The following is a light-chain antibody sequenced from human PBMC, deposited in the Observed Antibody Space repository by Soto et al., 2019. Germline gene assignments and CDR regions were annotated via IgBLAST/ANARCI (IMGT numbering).Light chain of an antibody. CDR2: DVS. Sequence: QSALTQPRSVSGSPGQSVTISCTGTSSDVGGYNHVSWYQQHPGKAPKYMIYDVSKRPSGVPDRFSGSKSGNTASLTISGLQAEDESDYYCSSYTSSSTYVFGTGTKLTVL. CDR3: SSYTSSSTYV. V-gene: IGLV2-11*01. CDR1: SSDVGGYNH. J-gene: IGLJ1*01.